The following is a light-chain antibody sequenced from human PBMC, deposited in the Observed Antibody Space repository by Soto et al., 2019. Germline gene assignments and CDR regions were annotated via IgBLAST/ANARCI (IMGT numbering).Light chain of an antibody. V-gene: IGLV1-40*01. CDR1: SSNIGAGYD. CDR2: SNS. Sequence: QSVLTQPPSVSGAPGQRVTISCTGGSSNIGAGYDVHWYQQLPGTAPKLLIYSNSNRPSGVPDRFSGSKSAASASLAITGLQAEDEADYYCQSYDSSLSGSIFGTGTKVTVL. CDR3: QSYDSSLSGSI. J-gene: IGLJ1*01.